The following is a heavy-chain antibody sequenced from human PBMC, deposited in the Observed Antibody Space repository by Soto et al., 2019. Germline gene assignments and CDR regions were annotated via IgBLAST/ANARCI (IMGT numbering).Heavy chain of an antibody. CDR2: IYYSGST. J-gene: IGHJ4*02. V-gene: IGHV4-59*08. CDR3: ARYDSSASLFDY. D-gene: IGHD3-22*01. CDR1: GGSISSYY. Sequence: QVQLQESGPGLVKPSETLSLTCTVSGGSISSYYWSWIRQPPGKGLEWIGYIYYSGSTNYNPSLNSRLTISVDTSKNQFSLQLISATAADTAVYYCARYDSSASLFDYWGQGTLVTVSS.